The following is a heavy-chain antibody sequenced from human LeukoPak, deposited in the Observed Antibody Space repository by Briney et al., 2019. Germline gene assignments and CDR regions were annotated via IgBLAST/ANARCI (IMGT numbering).Heavy chain of an antibody. CDR1: GGSISSYY. J-gene: IGHJ4*02. CDR2: VYSSGST. Sequence: SETLSLTCTVSGGSISSYYWSWIRQPPGKGLEWIGYVYSSGSTNYNPSLKSRVIVLVDKFKNQFFLRLSSVTAADTAVYYCARGRRDFVWENRRLYYFDYWGQGALVTVSS. D-gene: IGHD3-16*01. V-gene: IGHV4-59*12. CDR3: ARGRRDFVWENRRLYYFDY.